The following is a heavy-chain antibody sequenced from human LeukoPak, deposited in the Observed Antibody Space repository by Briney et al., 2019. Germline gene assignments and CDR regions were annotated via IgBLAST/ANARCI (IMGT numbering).Heavy chain of an antibody. J-gene: IGHJ5*02. CDR3: ARDSPYYDFWSGYSPQCWFDP. CDR1: GGSISSSSYY. CDR2: IYYSGST. Sequence: PSETLSLTCTVPGGSISSSSYYWGWIRQPPGKGLEGIGRIYYSGSTYYNPSLKSRVTISVDTSKNQFSLKLSSVTAADTAVYYCARDSPYYDFWSGYSPQCWFDPWGQGTLVTVSS. V-gene: IGHV4-39*07. D-gene: IGHD3-3*01.